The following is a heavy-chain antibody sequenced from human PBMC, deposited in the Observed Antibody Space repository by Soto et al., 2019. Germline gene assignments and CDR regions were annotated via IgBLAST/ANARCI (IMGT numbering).Heavy chain of an antibody. V-gene: IGHV1-69*01. Sequence: QVQLVQSGAEVKKPGSSVKVSCKAPGGTFSSYAISWVRQAPGQGLEWMGGIIPIFGTAKYAQKFQGRVTITADESTRTGYMELSSLGSEDTTVYYCARSQGGSSSLDIYYYYYYGMDVWGQWTTVTVSS. CDR3: ARSQGGSSSLDIYYYYYYGMDV. CDR1: GGTFSSYA. CDR2: IIPIFGTA. D-gene: IGHD3-3*02. J-gene: IGHJ6*02.